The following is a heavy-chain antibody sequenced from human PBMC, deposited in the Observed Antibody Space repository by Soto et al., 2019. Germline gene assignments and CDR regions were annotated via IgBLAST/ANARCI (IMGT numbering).Heavy chain of an antibody. V-gene: IGHV1-69*13. CDR2: IIPIFGTA. CDR3: ARIIVVVTARKVGVFDP. Sequence: GASVKVFCKASVGTFSSHAISWGRPAPGQGLEWMGGIIPIFGTANYAQKFQGRVTITADESTSTAYMELSSLRSEDTAVYYCARIIVVVTARKVGVFDPWGQGTLVTVSS. CDR1: VGTFSSHA. D-gene: IGHD2-21*02. J-gene: IGHJ5*02.